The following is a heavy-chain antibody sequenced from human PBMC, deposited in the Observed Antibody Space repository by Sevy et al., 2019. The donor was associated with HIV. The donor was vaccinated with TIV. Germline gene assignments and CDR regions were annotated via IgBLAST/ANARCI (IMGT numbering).Heavy chain of an antibody. CDR2: IKSIANGETI. Sequence: GGSLRLSCVASGFTFNNVWMSWVRQAPGKGLEWVGRIKSIANGETIDYAAPVKGRFTISRDDSKNTVYLQMNSLKTXXXXXXXXXXXXXXXXXXXXXXYFSLDVWGQGTTVTVSS. CDR3: XXXXXXXXXXXXXXYFSLDV. J-gene: IGHJ6*02. CDR1: GFTFNNVW. V-gene: IGHV3-15*01.